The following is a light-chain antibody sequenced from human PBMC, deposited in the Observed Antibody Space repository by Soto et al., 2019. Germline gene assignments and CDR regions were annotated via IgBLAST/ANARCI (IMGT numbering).Light chain of an antibody. V-gene: IGKV3-15*01. Sequence: EIVMTQSPATLSVSPGEGATLSCRANQSVSSNLAWYQQIPGQAPRLLIYGASTRATGIPARFSGSGSGTEFTLTISSLQSEDFAVYYCQQYNNWPLYTFGQGTKLEIK. CDR2: GAS. J-gene: IGKJ2*01. CDR3: QQYNNWPLYT. CDR1: QSVSSN.